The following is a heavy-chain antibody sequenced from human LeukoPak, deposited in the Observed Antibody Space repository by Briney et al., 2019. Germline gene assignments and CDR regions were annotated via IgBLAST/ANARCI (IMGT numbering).Heavy chain of an antibody. Sequence: SETLSLTCTVSGGSISSRSYYWGWIRQPPGKGLEWIGSIYYSGNTYYNPSLKSRVTISVDTSKNQFSLKLNSVTAADTAVYYCARARSRYCSSTSCYKKPYYYYYYMDVWGKGTTVTVSS. V-gene: IGHV4-39*07. CDR2: IYYSGNT. D-gene: IGHD2-2*02. J-gene: IGHJ6*03. CDR1: GGSISSRSYY. CDR3: ARARSRYCSSTSCYKKPYYYYYYMDV.